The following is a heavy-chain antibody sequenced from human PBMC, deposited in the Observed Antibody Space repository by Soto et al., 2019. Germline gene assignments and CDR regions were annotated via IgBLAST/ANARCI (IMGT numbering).Heavy chain of an antibody. J-gene: IGHJ6*02. CDR3: ARDLTYGLRYFDWPEYYYYGMDV. D-gene: IGHD3-9*01. Sequence: ASVEVSCKASGYTFARRYRRWVRQAPGQGLEWMGIINPSGGSTSYAQKFQGRVTMTRDTSTSTVYMELSSLRSEDTAVYYCARDLTYGLRYFDWPEYYYYGMDVWGQGTTVTVSS. CDR2: INPSGGST. CDR1: GYTFARRY. V-gene: IGHV1-46*01.